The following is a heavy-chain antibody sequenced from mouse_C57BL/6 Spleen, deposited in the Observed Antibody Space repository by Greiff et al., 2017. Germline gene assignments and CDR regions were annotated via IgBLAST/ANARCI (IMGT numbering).Heavy chain of an antibody. J-gene: IGHJ3*01. V-gene: IGHV3-6*01. CDR1: GYSITSGYY. D-gene: IGHD4-1*01. CDR2: ISYDGSN. CDR3: ARGGLGLAY. Sequence: EVKLQESGPGLVKPSQSLSLTCSVTGYSITSGYYWNWIRQFPGNKLEWMGYISYDGSNNYNPSLKNRISITRDTSKNQFFLKLNSVTTEDTATYYCARGGLGLAYWGQGTLVTVSA.